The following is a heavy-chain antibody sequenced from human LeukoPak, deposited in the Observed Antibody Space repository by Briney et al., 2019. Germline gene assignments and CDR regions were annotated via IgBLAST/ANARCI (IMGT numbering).Heavy chain of an antibody. Sequence: SLSRASLAPRFALRSNGIDCGGQPTIKRKEWVAVISYDGSNKYYADSVKGRFTISRDDSKNTLYLQMNSLRAEDTAVYYCARDAYSSGSWFFYWGQGTLLAVSS. D-gene: IGHD6-19*01. CDR3: ARDAYSSGSWFFY. CDR1: RFALRSNG. J-gene: IGHJ4*02. V-gene: IGHV3-30*04. CDR2: ISYDGSNK.